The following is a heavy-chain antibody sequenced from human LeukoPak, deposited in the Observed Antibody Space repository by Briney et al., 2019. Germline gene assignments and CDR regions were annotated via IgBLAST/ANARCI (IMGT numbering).Heavy chain of an antibody. J-gene: IGHJ4*02. D-gene: IGHD6-13*01. V-gene: IGHV3-30*03. CDR2: ISYDGTET. CDR1: GFSFSDYG. Sequence: GGSLRLSCAASGFSFSDYGMHWVRQAPGKGLEWVAVISYDGTETYYADFGKGRFTVSRDNAKNSLYLQMNSLRAEDTAVYYCARAPGYRSFLDYWGQGTLVIVSS. CDR3: ARAPGYRSFLDY.